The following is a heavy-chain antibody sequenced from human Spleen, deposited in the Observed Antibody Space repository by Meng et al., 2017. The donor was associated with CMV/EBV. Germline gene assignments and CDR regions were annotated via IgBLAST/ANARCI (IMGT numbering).Heavy chain of an antibody. V-gene: IGHV1-18*04. D-gene: IGHD3-9*01. CDR3: ARDFLTGRNWFDP. J-gene: IGHJ5*02. Sequence: ASVKVSCKASGYTFTGYYMHWVRQAPGQGLEWMGWISAYNGNTNYAQKLQGRVTMTTDTSTSTAYMELRSLRSDDTAVYYCARDFLTGRNWFDPWGQGTLVTVSS. CDR2: ISAYNGNT. CDR1: GYTFTGYY.